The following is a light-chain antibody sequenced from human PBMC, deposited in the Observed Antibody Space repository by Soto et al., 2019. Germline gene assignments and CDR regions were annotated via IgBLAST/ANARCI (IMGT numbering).Light chain of an antibody. CDR1: SSNIGSNH. CDR2: RSD. J-gene: IGLJ2*01. Sequence: QSVLTQPPSASGTPGQRVTISCSGSSSNIGSNHVYWYQQFPGMAPKLLMYRSDQRPPGVPDRFSGSKSGTSASLAISGLRSDDEDDYYCSARDDILSGVVFGGGTKLTVL. V-gene: IGLV1-47*01. CDR3: SARDDILSGVV.